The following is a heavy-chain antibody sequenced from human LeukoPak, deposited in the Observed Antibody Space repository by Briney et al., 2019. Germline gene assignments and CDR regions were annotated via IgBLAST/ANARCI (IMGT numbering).Heavy chain of an antibody. CDR3: ARDQFHSGYDHDAFDI. D-gene: IGHD5-12*01. CDR1: GFSFSTYW. J-gene: IGHJ3*02. Sequence: PGGSLRLSCAPSGFSFSTYWMSWVRQAPGKGLEWVANIKEDGSQKYYVDSVKGRFTIFRDNAKNSLSLQMNSLRADDTAVYYCARDQFHSGYDHDAFDIWGQGTMVTVSS. CDR2: IKEDGSQK. V-gene: IGHV3-7*03.